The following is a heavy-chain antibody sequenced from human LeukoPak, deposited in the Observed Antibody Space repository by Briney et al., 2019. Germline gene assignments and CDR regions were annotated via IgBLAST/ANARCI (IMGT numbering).Heavy chain of an antibody. Sequence: GGSLRLSCAAFGFTFSSYAMSWVRQAPGKGLEWVSAISGSGGSTYYADSVKGRFTISRDNAKNSLYLQMNSLRVEDTAIYYCARVSARGYDYWGRGTLVTVSS. CDR2: ISGSGGST. V-gene: IGHV3-23*01. CDR1: GFTFSSYA. D-gene: IGHD5-18*01. CDR3: ARVSARGYDY. J-gene: IGHJ4*02.